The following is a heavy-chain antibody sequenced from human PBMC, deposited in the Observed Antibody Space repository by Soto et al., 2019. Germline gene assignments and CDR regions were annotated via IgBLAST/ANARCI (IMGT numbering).Heavy chain of an antibody. V-gene: IGHV1-24*01. CDR3: ATEKVRGVRPKVYYYGMDV. J-gene: IGHJ6*02. Sequence: GASVKVSCKVSGYTLTELSMHWVRQAPGKGLEWMGGFDPEDGETIYAQKFQGRVTMTEDTSTDTAYMELSSLRSEDTAVYYCATEKVRGVRPKVYYYGMDVWGQGTTVTVSS. CDR1: GYTLTELS. D-gene: IGHD3-10*01. CDR2: FDPEDGET.